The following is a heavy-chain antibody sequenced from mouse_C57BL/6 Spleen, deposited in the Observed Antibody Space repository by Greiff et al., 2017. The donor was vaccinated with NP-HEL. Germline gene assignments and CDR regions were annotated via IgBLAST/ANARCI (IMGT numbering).Heavy chain of an antibody. Sequence: QVQLQQPGAELVKPGASVKMSCKASGYTFTSYWITWVKQRPGQGLEWIGDIYPGSGSTNYNEKFKSKATLTVDTSSSTAYMQLGSLTSEDSAVDYCARGGSSYAMDYWGQGTSVTVSS. D-gene: IGHD1-1*01. J-gene: IGHJ4*01. V-gene: IGHV1-55*01. CDR2: IYPGSGST. CDR1: GYTFTSYW. CDR3: ARGGSSYAMDY.